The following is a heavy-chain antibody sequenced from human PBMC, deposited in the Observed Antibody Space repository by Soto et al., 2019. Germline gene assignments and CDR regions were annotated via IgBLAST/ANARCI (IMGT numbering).Heavy chain of an antibody. CDR3: ARGGGSDVKGLAFDI. J-gene: IGHJ3*02. D-gene: IGHD1-26*01. Sequence: PGGSLRLSCAASGFTFSSYSMNWVRQAPGKGLEWVSSISSSSSYIYYADSVKGRFTISRDNAKNSLYLQMNSLRAEDTAVYYCARGGGSDVKGLAFDIWGQGTMVTVSS. CDR2: ISSSSSYI. CDR1: GFTFSSYS. V-gene: IGHV3-21*01.